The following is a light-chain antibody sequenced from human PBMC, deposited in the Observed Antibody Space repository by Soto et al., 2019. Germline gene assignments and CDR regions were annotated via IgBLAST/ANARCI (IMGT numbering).Light chain of an antibody. Sequence: EIVLTQYPGTLSLSPGEGDTLSGMASRGVSANYLAWYQQKPGQAPTLLIYGASIRAAGIPDRFSGSGSGTDFTLTIRRLEPDDFAVYYCQQYGSSPRTFGQGTKVDIK. V-gene: IGKV3-20*01. CDR3: QQYGSSPRT. CDR2: GAS. CDR1: RGVSANY. J-gene: IGKJ1*01.